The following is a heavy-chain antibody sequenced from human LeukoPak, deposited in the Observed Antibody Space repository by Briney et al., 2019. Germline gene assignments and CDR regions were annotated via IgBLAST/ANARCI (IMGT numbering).Heavy chain of an antibody. Sequence: GGSLRLSCAASGFTFSSYAMHWVRQAPGKGLEWVAVISYDGSNKYYADSVKGRFTISRDNSKNTLYLQMNSLRAEDTAVYYCTKDQADISLGGQGTLVTVSS. J-gene: IGHJ4*02. D-gene: IGHD3-22*01. CDR2: ISYDGSNK. CDR1: GFTFSSYA. CDR3: TKDQADISL. V-gene: IGHV3-30-3*01.